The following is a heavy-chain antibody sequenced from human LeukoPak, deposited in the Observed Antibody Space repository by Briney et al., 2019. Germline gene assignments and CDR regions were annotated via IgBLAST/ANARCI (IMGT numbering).Heavy chain of an antibody. V-gene: IGHV1-69*13. CDR2: IIPIFGTA. J-gene: IGHJ3*02. Sequence: SVTVSCKASGGTFSSYAISWVRQAPGQGLEWMGWIIPIFGTANYAQKFQGRVTITADESTSTAYMELSSLRSEDTAVYYCAREKDIVVVPAAIRLDAFDIWGQGTMVTVSS. CDR3: AREKDIVVVPAAIRLDAFDI. CDR1: GGTFSSYA. D-gene: IGHD2-2*02.